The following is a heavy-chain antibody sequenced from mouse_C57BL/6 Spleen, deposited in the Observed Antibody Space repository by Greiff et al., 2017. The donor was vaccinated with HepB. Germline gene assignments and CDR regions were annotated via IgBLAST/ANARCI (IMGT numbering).Heavy chain of an antibody. J-gene: IGHJ2*01. CDR3: ARSRYGNDQYDFDY. CDR2: ITPNYGTT. Sequence: EVQLQQSGPELVKPGASVKISCKASGYSFTDYNMNWVKQSNGKSLEWIGVITPNYGTTSYNQKFKGKATLTVDHSSSTAYMQLNSLTSEDSAVYYCARSRYGNDQYDFDYWGQGTTLTVSS. CDR1: GYSFTDYN. D-gene: IGHD2-10*02. V-gene: IGHV1-39*01.